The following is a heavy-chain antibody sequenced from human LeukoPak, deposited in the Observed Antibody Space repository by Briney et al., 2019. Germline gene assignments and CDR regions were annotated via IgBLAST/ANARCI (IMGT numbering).Heavy chain of an antibody. D-gene: IGHD6-13*01. Sequence: ASVKVSCKASGYTFTSYAMHWVRQAPGQRLEWMGWINAGNGNTKYSQKFQGRVTMTRDTSTSTVYMELSSLRSEDTAVYYCARDPAIAAAGHDAFDIWGQGTMVTVSS. CDR3: ARDPAIAAAGHDAFDI. V-gene: IGHV1-3*01. CDR2: INAGNGNT. CDR1: GYTFTSYA. J-gene: IGHJ3*02.